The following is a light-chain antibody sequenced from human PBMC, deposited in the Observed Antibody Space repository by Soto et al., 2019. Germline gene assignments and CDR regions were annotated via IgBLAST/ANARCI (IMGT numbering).Light chain of an antibody. CDR2: KAS. V-gene: IGKV1-5*03. J-gene: IGKJ3*01. CDR3: QQYNSYPFT. Sequence: DIQMTQSPSTLSASVGDRVTITCRAGQSISSWLAWYQQKPGKAPKLLIYKASSLESGVPSRFSGSGSGTESTLTISSLQPDDFATYYCQQYNSYPFTFGPGTKVDIK. CDR1: QSISSW.